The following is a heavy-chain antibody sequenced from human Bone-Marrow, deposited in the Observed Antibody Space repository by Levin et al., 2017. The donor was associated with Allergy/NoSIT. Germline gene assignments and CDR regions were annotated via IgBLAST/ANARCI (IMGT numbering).Heavy chain of an antibody. D-gene: IGHD4/OR15-4a*01. CDR1: GFSFSSYW. CDR2: IKQDGNEK. CDR3: ARDRGLMVHYYYGMDV. J-gene: IGHJ6*02. V-gene: IGHV3-7*01. Sequence: GGSLRLSCAASGFSFSSYWMNWVRQAPGKGLEWVANIKQDGNEKNYVDSVKGRFTISRDNAKNSVFLQMNSLRAEDTAVYFCARDRGLMVHYYYGMDVWGHGTTVTVSS.